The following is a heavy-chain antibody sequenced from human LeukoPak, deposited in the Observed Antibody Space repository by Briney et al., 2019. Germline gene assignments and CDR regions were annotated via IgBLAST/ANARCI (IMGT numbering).Heavy chain of an antibody. J-gene: IGHJ6*02. V-gene: IGHV4-4*07. CDR1: GGSISSYY. D-gene: IGHD2-15*01. CDR3: VAAHTTYYYGMDV. CDR2: IYTSGST. Sequence: SETLSLTCTVSGGSISSYYWSWIRQPAGKGLEWIGRIYTSGSTNYNPSLKSRVTMSVDTSKNQFSLKLSSVTAVDTAVYYAVAAHTTYYYGMDVWGQGTTVTVSS.